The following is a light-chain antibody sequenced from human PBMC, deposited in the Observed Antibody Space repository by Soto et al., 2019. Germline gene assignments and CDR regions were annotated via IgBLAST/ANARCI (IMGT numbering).Light chain of an antibody. J-gene: IGLJ3*02. CDR2: STN. Sequence: QAVVTQEPSLSVSPGGTVTLTCGLSSGSVSTSYYPSWYQQTPGQAPRTLIYSTNTRSSGVPDRFSGSILGNKAALTITGAQADDESDYYCVLYMISGTLFGGGTKLTVL. CDR1: SGSVSTSYY. V-gene: IGLV8-61*01. CDR3: VLYMISGTL.